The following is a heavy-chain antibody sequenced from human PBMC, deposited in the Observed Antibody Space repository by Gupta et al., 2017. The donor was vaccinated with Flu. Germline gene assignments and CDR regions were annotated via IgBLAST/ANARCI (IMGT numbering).Heavy chain of an antibody. Sequence: EVELVQSGGGSAQRGGSLRLSCAVSGFTFGDYRMHWLRQVPGKGLVWVSRITGDGRTTTYADSVKGRFTTFRDNARGKVYLQMNNLRPEDTAVYFCAREGNCDDGCHHFDYWGQGILVTVTS. D-gene: IGHD5-24*01. CDR1: GFTFGDYR. V-gene: IGHV3-74*03. CDR3: AREGNCDDGCHHFDY. CDR2: ITGDGRTT. J-gene: IGHJ4*02.